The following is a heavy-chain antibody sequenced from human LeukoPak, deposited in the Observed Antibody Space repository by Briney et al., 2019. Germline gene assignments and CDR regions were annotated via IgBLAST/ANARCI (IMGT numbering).Heavy chain of an antibody. Sequence: GGSLRVSCAASGFTFSSYSMNWVRQAPGKGLEWVSYITSSNYRYYADSVKGRFTISRDNAKNSLYLQMNSLRAEDTAVYYCARDFSGHLDYWGQGTLVTVSS. V-gene: IGHV3-21*01. J-gene: IGHJ4*02. CDR2: ITSSNYR. CDR1: GFTFSSYS. CDR3: ARDFSGHLDY. D-gene: IGHD1-26*01.